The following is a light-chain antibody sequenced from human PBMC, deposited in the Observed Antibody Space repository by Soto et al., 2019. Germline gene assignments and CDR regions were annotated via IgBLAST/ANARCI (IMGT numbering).Light chain of an antibody. CDR3: MQALQTPLT. Sequence: DIVMTQSPLSLPVTPGEPASISCRSSQRLLHSNGYHYLDWYLQKPGQSPQLLIYLGSNRASGVHDRFSGSESGTDFTLKISRVEAEDVGVYYCMQALQTPLTFGGGTKVEIK. CDR2: LGS. CDR1: QRLLHSNGYHY. J-gene: IGKJ4*01. V-gene: IGKV2-28*01.